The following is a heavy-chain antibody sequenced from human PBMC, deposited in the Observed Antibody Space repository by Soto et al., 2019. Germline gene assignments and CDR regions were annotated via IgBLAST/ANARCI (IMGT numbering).Heavy chain of an antibody. CDR2: INPNNGGT. CDR1: GYTFKDYF. D-gene: IGHD3-3*01. CDR3: ARDPSPDFWSGYYDY. J-gene: IGHJ4*02. Sequence: HLVQSGAEVKQPGASVKVSCKASGYTFKDYFLHWVRQAPGQGLEGMGWINPNNGGTDYAQKFQGRVTMTRDTSISTAYMEVSGLRSGDTAVYYCARDPSPDFWSGYYDYWGQGTLITVSS. V-gene: IGHV1-2*02.